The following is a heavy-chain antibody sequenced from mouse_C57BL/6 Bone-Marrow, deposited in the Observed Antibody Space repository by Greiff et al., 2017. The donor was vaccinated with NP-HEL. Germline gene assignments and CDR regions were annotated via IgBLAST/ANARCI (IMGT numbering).Heavy chain of an antibody. Sequence: QVQLQHPGAELVMPGASVKLSCKASGYTFTSYWMHWVKQRPGQGLEWIGEIDPSDSYTNYNQKFKGKSTLTVDKSSSTAYMQLSSLTSEDSAVYYCARSGWPFDYWGQGTTLTVSS. CDR3: ARSGWPFDY. J-gene: IGHJ2*01. CDR1: GYTFTSYW. CDR2: IDPSDSYT. D-gene: IGHD2-3*01. V-gene: IGHV1-69*01.